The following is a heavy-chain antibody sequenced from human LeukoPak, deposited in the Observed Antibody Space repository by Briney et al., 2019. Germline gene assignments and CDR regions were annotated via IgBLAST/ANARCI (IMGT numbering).Heavy chain of an antibody. CDR2: INSDGSST. CDR3: AKGFANLARFGY. J-gene: IGHJ4*02. D-gene: IGHD2-21*01. V-gene: IGHV3-74*01. CDR1: GFTFSSNS. Sequence: GGSLRLSCAASGFTFSSNSMHWVRQAPGKGLVWVSRINSDGSSTNYADSVKGRITISRDNSKNTLYLQMNSLRAEDTAVYYCAKGFANLARFGYWGQGTLVTVSS.